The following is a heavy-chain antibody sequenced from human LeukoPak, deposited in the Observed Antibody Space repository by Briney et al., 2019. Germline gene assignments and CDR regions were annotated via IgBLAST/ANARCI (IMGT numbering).Heavy chain of an antibody. V-gene: IGHV4-61*08. CDR1: GGSISSGGYY. D-gene: IGHD3-10*01. CDR2: IYYSGST. Sequence: SETLSLTCTVSGGSISSGGYYWSWIRQPPGKGLEWIGYIYYSGSTNYNPSLKSRVTISVDTSKNQFSLKLSSVTAADTAVYYCARALGKEYYYYYYMDVWGKGTTVTVSS. J-gene: IGHJ6*03. CDR3: ARALGKEYYYYYYMDV.